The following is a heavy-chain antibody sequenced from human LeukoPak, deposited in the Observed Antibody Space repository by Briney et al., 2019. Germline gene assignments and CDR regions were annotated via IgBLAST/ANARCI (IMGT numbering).Heavy chain of an antibody. CDR2: ISSSGSTK. Sequence: SGGSLRLSCAASGFTFSSYEMNWVRQAPGKGLEWVSCISSSGSTKYYADSVKGRFTLSRDNAKKSLYLQMNSLRAEDTAVYFCARGGWDFDWLKGAFDIWGQGTVVTVSS. J-gene: IGHJ3*02. CDR1: GFTFSSYE. CDR3: ARGGWDFDWLKGAFDI. V-gene: IGHV3-48*03. D-gene: IGHD3-9*01.